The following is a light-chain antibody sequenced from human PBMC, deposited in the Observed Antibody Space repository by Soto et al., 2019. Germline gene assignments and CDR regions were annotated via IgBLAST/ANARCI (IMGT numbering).Light chain of an antibody. V-gene: IGLV1-40*01. Sequence: QSVLTQPPSVSEAPGQRVTISCTGSSSNIGAGYEAHWYQQVPGTAPKLLIYENNNRPSGAPDRFSGSKSGTSASLAITGVQAEDEAEYYCQSYHSSLSGYVFGTGTKLTVL. CDR1: SSNIGAGYE. CDR2: ENN. J-gene: IGLJ1*01. CDR3: QSYHSSLSGYV.